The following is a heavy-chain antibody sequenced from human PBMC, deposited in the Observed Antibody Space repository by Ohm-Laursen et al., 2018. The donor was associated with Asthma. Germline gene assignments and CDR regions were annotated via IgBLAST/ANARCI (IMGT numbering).Heavy chain of an antibody. V-gene: IGHV3-30*18. CDR3: AKGHSGYDGEDYYYYGMDV. J-gene: IGHJ6*02. CDR1: GFTFSSYS. CDR2: ISYDGSNK. Sequence: SLRLSCTASGFTFSSYSMNWVRQAPGKGLEWVAVISYDGSNKYYADSVKGRFTISRDNSKNTLYLQMNSLRAEDTAVYYCAKGHSGYDGEDYYYYGMDVWGQGTTVTVSS. D-gene: IGHD5-12*01.